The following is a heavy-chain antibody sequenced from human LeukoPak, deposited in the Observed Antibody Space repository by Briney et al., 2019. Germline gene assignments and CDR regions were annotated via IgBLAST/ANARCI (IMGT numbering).Heavy chain of an antibody. CDR1: GFAFSTYA. CDR3: ARSSSTTCCGFDY. D-gene: IGHD2-2*01. J-gene: IGHJ4*02. Sequence: GRSLRLSCAASGFAFSTYAMHWVRQAPGKGLEWVAVISFDGGIKYYSDSVKGRFTISRENSNNTLCLLMNSLRPEDTALYYCARSSSTTCCGFDYWGQGTLVTVSS. V-gene: IGHV3-30*04. CDR2: ISFDGGIK.